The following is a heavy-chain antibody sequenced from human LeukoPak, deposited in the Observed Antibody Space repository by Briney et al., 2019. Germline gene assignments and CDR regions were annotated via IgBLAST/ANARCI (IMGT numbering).Heavy chain of an antibody. J-gene: IGHJ4*02. CDR1: GFTFSTYW. V-gene: IGHV3-7*01. D-gene: IGHD1-14*01. Sequence: GGSLRLSCAASGFTFSTYWMSWVRQAPGKGLELVANIKQDGSEKYYVDSVKGRFTISRDNAKNSLYLQVNSPRAEDTAVYYCARNQRRLDYWGQGTLVTVSS. CDR3: ARNQRRLDY. CDR2: IKQDGSEK.